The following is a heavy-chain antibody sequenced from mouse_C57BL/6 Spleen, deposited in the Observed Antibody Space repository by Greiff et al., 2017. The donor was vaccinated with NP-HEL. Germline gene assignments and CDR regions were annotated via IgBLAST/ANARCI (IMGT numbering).Heavy chain of an antibody. V-gene: IGHV1-69*01. J-gene: IGHJ2*01. D-gene: IGHD2-4*01. CDR3: ARGGVYDYEGNFDY. Sequence: VQLQQPGAELVMPGASVKLSCKASGYTFTSYWMHWVKQRPGQGLEWIGEIDPSDSYTNYNQKFKGKSTLTVDKSSSTAYMQLSSLTSEDSAVYYCARGGVYDYEGNFDYWGQGTTLTVSS. CDR2: IDPSDSYT. CDR1: GYTFTSYW.